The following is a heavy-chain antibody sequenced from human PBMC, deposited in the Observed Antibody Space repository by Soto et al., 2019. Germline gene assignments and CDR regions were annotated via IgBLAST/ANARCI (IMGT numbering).Heavy chain of an antibody. V-gene: IGHV3-23*01. D-gene: IGHD1-7*01. CDR3: AKDLLGAYNGNYGGY. J-gene: IGHJ4*02. Sequence: EVQLLESGGGLVQPGGSLRLSCAASGFTFSSYAMSWVRQAPGKGLEWVSGISGSGGSTYYADSVRGRFTISRENSKNTLYLKMNSLRAEDTAVYYCAKDLLGAYNGNYGGYGGQGTLVTVSS. CDR2: ISGSGGST. CDR1: GFTFSSYA.